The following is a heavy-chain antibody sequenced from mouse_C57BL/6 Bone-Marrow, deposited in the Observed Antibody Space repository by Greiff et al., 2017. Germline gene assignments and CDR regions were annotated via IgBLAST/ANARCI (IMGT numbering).Heavy chain of an antibody. J-gene: IGHJ2*01. CDR1: GYAFSSSW. Sequence: QVQLVESGAELVKPGASVKISCKASGYAFSSSWMNWVKQRPGKGLEWVGRIYPGDGDTNYNGKFKGKATLTADKYSSTAYMQLSCLTAEDSAVYFCARYCYVWGQGTTLTVSS. CDR2: IYPGDGDT. D-gene: IGHD1-1*01. V-gene: IGHV1-80*01. CDR3: ARYCYV.